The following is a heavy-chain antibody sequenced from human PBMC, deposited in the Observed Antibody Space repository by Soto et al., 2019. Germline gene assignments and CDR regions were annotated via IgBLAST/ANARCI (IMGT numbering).Heavy chain of an antibody. CDR1: GFTFSRYW. D-gene: IGHD4-17*01. CDR3: ARVRYGGNSYYFDY. CDR2: IKQDGSEK. V-gene: IGHV3-7*03. J-gene: IGHJ4*02. Sequence: LSCAASGFTFSRYWMSWVRQAPGRGLEWVANIKQDGSEKYYVASVKGRFTMSKDNVKNSLYLQMNSLRAEDTALYYCARVRYGGNSYYFDYWGQGTQVTVSS.